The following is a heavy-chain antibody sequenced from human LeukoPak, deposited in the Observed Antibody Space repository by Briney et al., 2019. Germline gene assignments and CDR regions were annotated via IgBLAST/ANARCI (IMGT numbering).Heavy chain of an antibody. CDR1: GYTFTGYY. J-gene: IGHJ4*02. Sequence: VASVKVSCKASGYTFTGYYMHWVRQAPGQGLEWMGWMNPYNGGTNYAQKFQGRVTMTRDTSIRTAYMELSRLRSDDTAVYYCARAIAARREDYWGQGTLVTVSS. D-gene: IGHD6-6*01. CDR2: MNPYNGGT. V-gene: IGHV1-2*02. CDR3: ARAIAARREDY.